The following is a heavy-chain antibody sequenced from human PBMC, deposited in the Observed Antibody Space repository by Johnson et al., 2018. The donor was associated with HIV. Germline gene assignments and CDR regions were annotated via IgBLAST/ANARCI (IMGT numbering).Heavy chain of an antibody. CDR1: GFTVTTKY. D-gene: IGHD3-10*01. V-gene: IGHV3-66*01. Sequence: EVQLVESGGGLVQPGGYLRLSCAASGFTVTTKYMSWVRQAPGKGLEWVSVIYSGGSTYYADSVKGRFTISRDNSKNTLYLQMNSLRVEDTAVYYCASEVRGVLDIWGQGTMVTVSS. J-gene: IGHJ3*02. CDR3: ASEVRGVLDI. CDR2: IYSGGST.